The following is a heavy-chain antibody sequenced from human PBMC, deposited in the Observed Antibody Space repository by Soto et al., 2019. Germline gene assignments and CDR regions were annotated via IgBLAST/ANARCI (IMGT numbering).Heavy chain of an antibody. CDR2: IIPIFGTA. CDR1: GGTFSSYA. J-gene: IGHJ5*02. CDR3: ARAPHYSNYPNNWFDP. V-gene: IGHV1-69*13. D-gene: IGHD4-4*01. Sequence: SVNVSCKASGGTFSSYAISWVRQAPGQGLEWMGGIIPIFGTANYAQKFQGRVTITADESTSTAYMELSSLRSEDTAVYYCARAPHYSNYPNNWFDPWGQGTLVTVSS.